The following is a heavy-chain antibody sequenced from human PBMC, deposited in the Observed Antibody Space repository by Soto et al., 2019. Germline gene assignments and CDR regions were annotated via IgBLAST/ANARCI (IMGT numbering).Heavy chain of an antibody. D-gene: IGHD1-1*01. CDR2: ISYDGSNK. CDR1: GFTFSSYG. Sequence: HPGGSLRLSCAASGFTFSSYGTHWVRQAPGKGLEWVAVISYDGSNKYYADSVKGRFTISRDNSKNTLYLQMNSLRAEDTAVYYCAKDRTTETPRGYYYYGMDVWGQGTTVTVSS. CDR3: AKDRTTETPRGYYYYGMDV. V-gene: IGHV3-30*18. J-gene: IGHJ6*01.